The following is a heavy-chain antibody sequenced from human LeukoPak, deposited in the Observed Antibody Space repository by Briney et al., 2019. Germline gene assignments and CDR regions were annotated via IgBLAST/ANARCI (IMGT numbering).Heavy chain of an antibody. V-gene: IGHV3-21*01. D-gene: IGHD5-18*01. J-gene: IGHJ4*02. CDR3: AKDRDTAMEIDY. Sequence: GGSLRLPCAASGFTFSSYSMNWVRQAPGKGLEWVSSISSSSYIYYADSVKGRFTISRDNAKNSLYLQMNSLRAEDTAVYYCAKDRDTAMEIDYWGQGTLVTVSS. CDR1: GFTFSSYS. CDR2: ISSSSYI.